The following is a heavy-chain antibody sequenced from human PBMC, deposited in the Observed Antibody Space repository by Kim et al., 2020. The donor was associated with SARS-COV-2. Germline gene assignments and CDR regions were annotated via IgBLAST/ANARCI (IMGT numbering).Heavy chain of an antibody. V-gene: IGHV3-30*18. J-gene: IGHJ4*02. CDR3: AKDTGIAVAGSHDY. Sequence: GGSLRLSCAASGFTFSSYGMHWVRQAPGKGLEWVAVISYDGSNKYYADSVKGRFTISRDNSKNTLYLQMNSLRAEDTAVYYCAKDTGIAVAGSHDYWGQG. CDR2: ISYDGSNK. CDR1: GFTFSSYG. D-gene: IGHD6-19*01.